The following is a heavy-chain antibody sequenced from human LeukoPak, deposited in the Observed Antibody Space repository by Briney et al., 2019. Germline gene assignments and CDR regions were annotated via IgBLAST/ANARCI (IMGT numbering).Heavy chain of an antibody. D-gene: IGHD4-11*01. CDR1: GYSISSGYY. V-gene: IGHV4-38-2*02. Sequence: PSETLSLTCTVSGYSISSGYYWGWIRQPPGKGLEWIGSIYHSGSTYYNPSLKSRVTISVDTSKNQFSLKLSSVTAADTAVYYCARGAGGFSNYNWFDPWGQGTLVTVSS. CDR2: IYHSGST. CDR3: ARGAGGFSNYNWFDP. J-gene: IGHJ5*02.